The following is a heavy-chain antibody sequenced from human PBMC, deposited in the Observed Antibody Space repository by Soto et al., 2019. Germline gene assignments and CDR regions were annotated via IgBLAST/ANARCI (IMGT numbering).Heavy chain of an antibody. CDR3: ARVMVPGEAYYYGSGSQTEYYYYYYGMDV. V-gene: IGHV3-33*01. Sequence: PGGSLRLSCAASGFTFSSYGMHWFRQAPGKGLEWVAVIWYDGSNKYYADSVKGRFTISRDNSKNTLYLQMNSLRAEDTAVYYCARVMVPGEAYYYGSGSQTEYYYYYYGMDVWGQGTTVTVSS. CDR2: IWYDGSNK. J-gene: IGHJ6*02. D-gene: IGHD3-10*01. CDR1: GFTFSSYG.